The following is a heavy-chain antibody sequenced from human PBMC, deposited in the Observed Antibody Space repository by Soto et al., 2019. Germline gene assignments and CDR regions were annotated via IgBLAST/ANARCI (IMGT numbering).Heavy chain of an antibody. J-gene: IGHJ6*03. CDR1: GFTFSSYW. Sequence: EVQLVESGGGLVQPGGSLRLSCAASGFTFSSYWMSWVRQAPGKGLEWVANIKQDGSEKYYVDSVKGRFTLSRDNAKNSLYRQMNSLRAEDTAVYYCARDRSGRYYGSGSYYLYYYYYMDVWGKGTTVTVSS. V-gene: IGHV3-7*01. CDR3: ARDRSGRYYGSGSYYLYYYYYMDV. CDR2: IKQDGSEK. D-gene: IGHD3-10*01.